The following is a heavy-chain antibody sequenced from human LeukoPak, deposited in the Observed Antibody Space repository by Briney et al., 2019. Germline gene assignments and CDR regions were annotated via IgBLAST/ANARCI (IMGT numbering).Heavy chain of an antibody. CDR3: ARGNQWFGELFLFDY. CDR2: IYHSGST. Sequence: TSETLTLTCAVSGGSSSSGGYSWSWIRQPPEKGLEWIGYIYHSGSTYYNPSLKSRVTISVDRSKNQFSLKLSSVTAADTAVYYCARGNQWFGELFLFDYWGQGTLVTVSS. J-gene: IGHJ4*02. D-gene: IGHD3-10*01. CDR1: GGSSSSGGYS. V-gene: IGHV4-30-2*01.